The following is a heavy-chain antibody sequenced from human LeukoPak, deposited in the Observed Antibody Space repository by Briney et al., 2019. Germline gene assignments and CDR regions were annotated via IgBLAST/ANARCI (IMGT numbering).Heavy chain of an antibody. V-gene: IGHV3-74*01. D-gene: IGHD3-10*01. CDR3: ARAFQSMVRGVIPDY. CDR2: INSDGSST. CDR1: GFTFSSYW. J-gene: IGHJ4*02. Sequence: GALRLSCAASGFTFSSYWMHWVRQAPGKGLVWVSRINSDGSSTSYADSVKGRFTISRDNAKNTLYLQMNSLRAEDTAVYYCARAFQSMVRGVIPDYWGQGTLVTVSS.